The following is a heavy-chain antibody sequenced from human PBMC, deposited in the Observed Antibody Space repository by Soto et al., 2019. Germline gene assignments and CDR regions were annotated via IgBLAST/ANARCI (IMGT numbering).Heavy chain of an antibody. D-gene: IGHD4-4*01. CDR3: ARLGHDYSNSGMDV. CDR2: TDPSDSST. J-gene: IGHJ6*02. V-gene: IGHV5-10-1*01. Sequence: PGESLKISCNGFGYSFDNYRITLVLQVPGKGLEWMGKTDPSDSSTNYSPAFEGHVTISFDKSITTAYLQWSSLKASDTAMYYCARLGHDYSNSGMDVWGQGTTVTFSS. CDR1: GYSFDNYR.